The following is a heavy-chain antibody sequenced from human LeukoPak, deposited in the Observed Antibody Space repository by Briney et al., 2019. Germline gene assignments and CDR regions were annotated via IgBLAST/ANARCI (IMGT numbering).Heavy chain of an antibody. J-gene: IGHJ4*02. CDR2: IYYSGST. V-gene: IGHV4-59*08. Sequence: SETLSLTCTVSGGSISSYYWSWIRQPPGRGLEWIGYIYYSGSTNYNPSLKSRVTISVDTSKNQFSLKLSSVTAADTAVYYCASSLTGTTDYWGQGTLVTVSS. D-gene: IGHD1-7*01. CDR3: ASSLTGTTDY. CDR1: GGSISSYY.